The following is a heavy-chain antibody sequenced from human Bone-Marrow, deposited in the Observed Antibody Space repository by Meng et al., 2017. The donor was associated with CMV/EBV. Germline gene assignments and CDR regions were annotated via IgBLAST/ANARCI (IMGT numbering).Heavy chain of an antibody. D-gene: IGHD3-22*01. V-gene: IGHV3-7*01. J-gene: IGHJ5*02. CDR1: GFTFSSYW. Sequence: GGSLRFSCAASGFTFSSYWMSWVRQAPGKGLEWVANIKQDGSEKYYVDSVKGRFTISRDNAKNSLYLQMNSLRAEDTAVYYCARESYYYDSSGYFRWFAPWGQGPRVTGYS. CDR2: IKQDGSEK. CDR3: ARESYYYDSSGYFRWFAP.